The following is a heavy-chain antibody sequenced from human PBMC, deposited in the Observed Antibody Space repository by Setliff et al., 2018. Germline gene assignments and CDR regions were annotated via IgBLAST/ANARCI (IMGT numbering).Heavy chain of an antibody. Sequence: GGSLRLSCAASGFTFSNYYMTWIRQAPGKGLEWISYIHDSGNPTYYADSVKGRFTVSRDNAKNSLYLQMTSLRAEDTAVYYCARGWPIAVDAFDIWGQGTMVTVSS. CDR2: IHDSGNPT. J-gene: IGHJ3*02. CDR1: GFTFSNYY. CDR3: ARGWPIAVDAFDI. D-gene: IGHD6-19*01. V-gene: IGHV3-11*04.